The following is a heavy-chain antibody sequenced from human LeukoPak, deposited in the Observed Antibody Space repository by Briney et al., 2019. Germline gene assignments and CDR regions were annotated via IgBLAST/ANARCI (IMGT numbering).Heavy chain of an antibody. CDR2: FDPEDGET. Sequence: GASVKVSCKASGYTFTSYGISWVRQAPGQGLEWMGGFDPEDGETIYAQKFQGRVTMTEDTSTDTAYMELSSLRSEDTAVYYCATPRVAAAGTRTFDYWGQGTLVTASS. CDR3: ATPRVAAAGTRTFDY. J-gene: IGHJ4*02. D-gene: IGHD6-13*01. V-gene: IGHV1-24*01. CDR1: GYTFTSYG.